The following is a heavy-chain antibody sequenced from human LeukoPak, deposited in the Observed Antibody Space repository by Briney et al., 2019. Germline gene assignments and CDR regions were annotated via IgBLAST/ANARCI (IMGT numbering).Heavy chain of an antibody. CDR2: ISAYNGNT. D-gene: IGHD3-22*01. CDR1: GYTFTSYG. V-gene: IGHV1-18*01. Sequence: GASVKVSCKASGYTFTSYGISWVRQAPGQGLEWMGWISAYNGNTNYAQKLQGRVTMTTDTSTSTAYMELRSLRSDDTAVYYCARVPIFYYDSSGPDYWGQGTLVTVSS. J-gene: IGHJ4*02. CDR3: ARVPIFYYDSSGPDY.